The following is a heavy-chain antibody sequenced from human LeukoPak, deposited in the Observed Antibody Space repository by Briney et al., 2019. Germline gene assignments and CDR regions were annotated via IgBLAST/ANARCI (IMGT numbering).Heavy chain of an antibody. CDR1: VFTFSTFS. V-gene: IGHV3-64*02. CDR2: ISSDGAGT. J-gene: IGHJ6*02. CDR3: VRDCGGDCLYGMDV. D-gene: IGHD2-21*02. Sequence: PGGCLRLSCAASVFTFSTFSLQWVRQARRKGQEYVSGISSDGAGTFYEDSVKGRFTISRDNTKNTLFLQMGSLRAEDMAVYYCVRDCGGDCLYGMDVWGQGTTVTVSS.